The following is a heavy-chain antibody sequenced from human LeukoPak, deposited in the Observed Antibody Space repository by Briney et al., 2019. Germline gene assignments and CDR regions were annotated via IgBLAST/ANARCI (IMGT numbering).Heavy chain of an antibody. D-gene: IGHD2-15*01. J-gene: IGHJ5*02. Sequence: PGGSLRLSCAASGFIFSRYVMSWVRQAPGKGLEWVSAISGRGDNTYYADSVRGRFTISRDNSKNTLYLQMNSLRADDTAVYYCAKDPDNFVVVVAATPVSWFDPWGQGTLVTVSS. V-gene: IGHV3-23*01. CDR3: AKDPDNFVVVVAATPVSWFDP. CDR1: GFIFSRYV. CDR2: ISGRGDNT.